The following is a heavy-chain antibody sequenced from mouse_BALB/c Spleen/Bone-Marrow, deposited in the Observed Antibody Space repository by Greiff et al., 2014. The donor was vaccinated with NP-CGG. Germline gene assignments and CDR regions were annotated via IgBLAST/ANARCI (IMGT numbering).Heavy chain of an antibody. CDR3: ARYDYRYSWFAY. D-gene: IGHD2-14*01. Sequence: EVQVVESGAELVKPGASVKLSCTASGFNIKDTYMHWVKQRPEQGLEWIGRIDPANGNTKYDPKFQGKATITTDTSSNIAYLQLRSLTSEDTAVYYCARYDYRYSWFAYWGQGTLVTVSA. CDR1: GFNIKDTY. CDR2: IDPANGNT. J-gene: IGHJ3*01. V-gene: IGHV14-3*02.